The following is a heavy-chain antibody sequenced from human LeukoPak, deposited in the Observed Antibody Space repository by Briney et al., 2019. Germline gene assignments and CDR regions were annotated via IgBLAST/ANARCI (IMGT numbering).Heavy chain of an antibody. D-gene: IGHD3-10*01. CDR2: IYYSGST. CDR3: ARDHYYGSGIYYYYYMDV. J-gene: IGHJ6*03. Sequence: SETLSLTCTVSGGSISSYYWSWIRQPPGKGLEWIGYIYYSGSTNYNPSLKSRVTISVDTSKNQFSLKLSSVTAADTAVYYCARDHYYGSGIYYYYYMDVWGKGTTVTVSS. V-gene: IGHV4-59*12. CDR1: GGSISSYY.